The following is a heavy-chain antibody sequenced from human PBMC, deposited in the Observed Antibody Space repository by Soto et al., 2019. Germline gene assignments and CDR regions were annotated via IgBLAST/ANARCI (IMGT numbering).Heavy chain of an antibody. CDR2: ISSSSSYI. CDR1: GFTFSSYS. Sequence: GGSLRLSCAASGFTFSSYSMNWVRQAPGKGLEWVSSISSSSSYIYYADSVKGRFTISRDNAKNSLYLQMNSLRAEDTAVYYCARDYSSSSMYYYYYGLDVWGQGTTVTVSS. CDR3: ARDYSSSSMYYYYYGLDV. V-gene: IGHV3-21*01. J-gene: IGHJ6*02. D-gene: IGHD6-6*01.